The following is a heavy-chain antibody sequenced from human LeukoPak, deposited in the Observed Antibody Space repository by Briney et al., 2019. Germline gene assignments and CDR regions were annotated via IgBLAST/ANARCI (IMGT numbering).Heavy chain of an antibody. CDR2: ISYDGSNK. Sequence: GGSLRLSCAASGFTFSSYGMHWARQAPGKGLEWVAVISYDGSNKYYADSVKGRFTISRDNSKNTLYLQMNSLRAEDTAVYYCARGFPFRYSGSYGGQGTLVTVSS. CDR1: GFTFSSYG. D-gene: IGHD1-26*01. CDR3: ARGFPFRYSGSY. J-gene: IGHJ4*02. V-gene: IGHV3-30*03.